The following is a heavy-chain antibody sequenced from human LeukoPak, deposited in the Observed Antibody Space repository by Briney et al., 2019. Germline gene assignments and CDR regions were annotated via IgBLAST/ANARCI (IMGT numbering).Heavy chain of an antibody. CDR2: INPNSGGT. CDR3: ARSLRGWDAFDI. J-gene: IGHJ3*02. D-gene: IGHD2-15*01. CDR1: GYTFTGYY. V-gene: IGHV1-2*02. Sequence: ASVKVSCKASGYTFTGYYMHGVRQAPGQGLEWMGWINPNSGGTNYAQKFQGRVTMTRDTSISTAYMALSRLRSEDTAVYYCARSLRGWDAFDIWGQGTMVTVSS.